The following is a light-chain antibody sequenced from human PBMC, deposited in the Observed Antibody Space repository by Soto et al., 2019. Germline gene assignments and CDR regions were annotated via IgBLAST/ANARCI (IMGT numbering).Light chain of an antibody. CDR3: SSYTSSSTYV. J-gene: IGLJ1*01. Sequence: QSGLTQPGSVYGSPGHSITISCTGTSSDVGGYNYVSWYQQHPGKAPKLMIYDVSNRPSGVSNRFSGSKSGNTASLTISGLQAEDEADYYCSSYTSSSTYVFGTGTKVTVL. CDR1: SSDVGGYNY. CDR2: DVS. V-gene: IGLV2-14*01.